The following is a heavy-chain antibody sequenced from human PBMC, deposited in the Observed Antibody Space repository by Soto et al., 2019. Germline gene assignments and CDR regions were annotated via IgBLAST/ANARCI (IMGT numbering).Heavy chain of an antibody. J-gene: IGHJ4*02. CDR1: GFTVDDYA. Sequence: GGSMRLSCAASGFTVDDYAMHCARQAPGKGLEWVSGISGNDGSIRYAESVRGRFTIIRDNSKNTLLLQMNSLGVEDAAVYYCARDRQPDGIWTFDFWRRGAQVTVSS. CDR2: ISGNDGSI. D-gene: IGHD2-15*01. CDR3: ARDRQPDGIWTFDF. V-gene: IGHV3-9*01.